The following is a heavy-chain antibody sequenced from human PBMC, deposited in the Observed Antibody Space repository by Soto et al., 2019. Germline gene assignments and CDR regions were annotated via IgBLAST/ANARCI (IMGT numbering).Heavy chain of an antibody. Sequence: ASVKVSCKASGYSFTSNGISWVLQAPGQGLEWMGWISVDKGNTNYAQKLQGRVTMTRDTSTSTVYMELRSLRSEDTAVYFCARDHPRAYYYYYGMDVWGQGTTVTVSS. CDR3: ARDHPRAYYYYYGMDV. V-gene: IGHV1-18*01. CDR2: ISVDKGNT. J-gene: IGHJ6*02. CDR1: GYSFTSNG.